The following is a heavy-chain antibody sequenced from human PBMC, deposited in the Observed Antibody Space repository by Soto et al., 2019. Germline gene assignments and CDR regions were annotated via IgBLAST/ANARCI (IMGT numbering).Heavy chain of an antibody. Sequence: SETLSLTCTVSGDTISTTTYYWAWIRQPPGKGLEWIGSIIYTGSTYYNPSLQSRVTISVDTSKNQFSLKLSSVTAADTAVYYCARSAGYCISTSCPGGYYYYYGMDVWGQGTTVTVSS. V-gene: IGHV4-39*01. CDR2: IIYTGST. J-gene: IGHJ6*02. CDR3: ARSAGYCISTSCPGGYYYYYGMDV. CDR1: GDTISTTTYY. D-gene: IGHD2-2*01.